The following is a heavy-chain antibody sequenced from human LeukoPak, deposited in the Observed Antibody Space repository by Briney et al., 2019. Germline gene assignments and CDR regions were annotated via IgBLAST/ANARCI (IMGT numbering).Heavy chain of an antibody. J-gene: IGHJ5*02. D-gene: IGHD3-9*01. CDR1: GDSFTNYW. CDR2: IYPDDSDT. Sequence: GESLKISCKGSGDSFTNYWIGWVRQMPGKGLEWMGIIYPDDSDTRYSPSFQGQVTMSADKSISTAYLQWSSLKASDTAMYYCARCLLEYYDILTGYFEGIRFDPWGQGTLVTVSS. CDR3: ARCLLEYYDILTGYFEGIRFDP. V-gene: IGHV5-51*01.